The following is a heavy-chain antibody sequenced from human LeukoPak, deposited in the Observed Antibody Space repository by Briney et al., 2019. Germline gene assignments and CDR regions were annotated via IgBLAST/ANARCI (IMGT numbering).Heavy chain of an antibody. D-gene: IGHD6-19*01. CDR2: IYPGDSDT. Sequence: GESLKISCKGSGYSFINYWIGWVRQMPGKGLEWMGVIYPGDSDTRYSPSFQGQVTISADKSISTAYPQWISLKASDTAMYYCATSYTGAWKYWGQGTLVTVSS. CDR1: GYSFINYW. V-gene: IGHV5-51*01. J-gene: IGHJ4*02. CDR3: ATSYTGAWKY.